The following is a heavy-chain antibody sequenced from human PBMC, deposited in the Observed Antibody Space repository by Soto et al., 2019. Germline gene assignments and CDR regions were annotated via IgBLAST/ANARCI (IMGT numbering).Heavy chain of an antibody. CDR3: AKVYISSWGNSDY. CDR1: GFTFSSYA. Sequence: EVQLLESGGGLVQPGGSLRLSCAASGFTFSSYAMSWVRQAPGKGLEWVSAISGSGGSTYYADSVKGRFTISRDNSKNALYLQMNSLRAEDTAVYYCAKVYISSWGNSDYWGQGTLLTVSS. CDR2: ISGSGGST. D-gene: IGHD6-13*01. J-gene: IGHJ4*02. V-gene: IGHV3-23*01.